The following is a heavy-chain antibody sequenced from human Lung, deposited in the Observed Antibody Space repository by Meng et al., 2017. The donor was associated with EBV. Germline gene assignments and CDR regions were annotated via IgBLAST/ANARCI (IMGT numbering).Heavy chain of an antibody. CDR1: GGSISSGGHY. J-gene: IGHJ4*02. CDR2: IYYSGST. CDR3: ARAVDTGYFDY. D-gene: IGHD5-18*01. V-gene: IGHV4-31*01. Sequence: QVQLQGSGTGLVKPSQTLSLTCTVSGGSISSGGHYWSWIRQHPGKSLEWIGYIYYSGSTYYNPSLKSLVSISVDTSNNQFSLKLSSVTAADTAVYYCARAVDTGYFDYWGQGTLVTVSS.